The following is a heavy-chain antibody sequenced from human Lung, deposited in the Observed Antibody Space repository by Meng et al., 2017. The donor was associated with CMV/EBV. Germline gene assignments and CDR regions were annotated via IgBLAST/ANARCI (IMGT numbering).Heavy chain of an antibody. CDR2: INPNSGGT. D-gene: IGHD1-26*01. J-gene: IGHJ3*02. CDR3: ARRQWDLRNALDI. V-gene: IGHV1-2*02. CDR1: GYTFTGYY. Sequence: SVXVSXXASGYTFTGYYIHWVRQAPGQGLEWMGSINPNSGGTKYAQKFQGRVTLTRDTSISTVYMELSRLKTDDTAVYYCARRQWDLRNALDIWGQGT.